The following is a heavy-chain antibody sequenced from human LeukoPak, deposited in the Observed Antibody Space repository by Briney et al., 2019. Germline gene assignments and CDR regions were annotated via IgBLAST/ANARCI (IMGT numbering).Heavy chain of an antibody. V-gene: IGHV1-18*01. Sequence: ASVKVSCKASGYTFTSYGISWVRQAPGQGLKWMGWISAYNGNTNYAQKLQGRVTMTTDTSTSTAYMELRSLRSDDTAVYYCARVRRSEEWLQFFDYWGQGTLVTVSS. CDR3: ARVRRSEEWLQFFDY. CDR2: ISAYNGNT. CDR1: GYTFTSYG. J-gene: IGHJ4*02. D-gene: IGHD5-24*01.